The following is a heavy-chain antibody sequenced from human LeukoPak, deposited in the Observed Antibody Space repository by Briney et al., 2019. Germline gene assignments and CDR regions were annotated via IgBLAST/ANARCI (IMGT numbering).Heavy chain of an antibody. Sequence: GGSLRLSCAASGFTVSSDYMSWVRQAPGKGLEWVSVIYSGGSTHYADSVKGRFTISRDDSKNTLYLQMNSLRAEDTAVYYCARSGIAAEGDAFDIWGQGTMVTVSS. CDR2: IYSGGST. D-gene: IGHD6-13*01. CDR1: GFTVSSDY. CDR3: ARSGIAAEGDAFDI. V-gene: IGHV3-53*01. J-gene: IGHJ3*02.